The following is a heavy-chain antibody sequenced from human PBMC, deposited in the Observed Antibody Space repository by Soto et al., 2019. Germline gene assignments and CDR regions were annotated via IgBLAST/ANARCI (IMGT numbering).Heavy chain of an antibody. CDR3: ARPDGVTTDYFDY. CDR2: ISSSSSYI. CDR1: GFTFSSYS. Sequence: EVQLVESGGGLVKPGGSLRHSCAASGFTFSSYSMNWVRQAPGKGLEWVSSISSSSSYIYYADSVKGRFTISRDNAKNSLYLQMNSLRAEDTAVYYCARPDGVTTDYFDYWGQGTLVTVSS. V-gene: IGHV3-21*01. J-gene: IGHJ4*02. D-gene: IGHD4-17*01.